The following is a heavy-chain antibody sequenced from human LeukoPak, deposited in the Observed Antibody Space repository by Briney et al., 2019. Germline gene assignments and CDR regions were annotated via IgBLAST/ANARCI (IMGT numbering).Heavy chain of an antibody. CDR1: GFTFSSYA. Sequence: GGSLRLSCAASGFTFSSYAMSWVRQAPGKGLEWVSAISGSGGSTYYADSVKGRFTISRDNSKNTLYLQMNSLRAEDTAVYYCANIDPRPRRFWSGYDTVDYWGQGTLVTVSS. CDR2: ISGSGGST. CDR3: ANIDPRPRRFWSGYDTVDY. D-gene: IGHD3-3*01. V-gene: IGHV3-23*01. J-gene: IGHJ4*02.